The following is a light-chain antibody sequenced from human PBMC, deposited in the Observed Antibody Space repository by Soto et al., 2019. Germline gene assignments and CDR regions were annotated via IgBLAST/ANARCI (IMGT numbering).Light chain of an antibody. CDR1: SSDVGGYNY. CDR3: TSKTSSTYVV. Sequence: QSALTQPASVSGSPGQSITISCTGTSSDVGGYNYVSWYQQHPGKAPKLMIYEVSNRPSGVSNRFSGSKSGNTASLTISGLQAEYEADYYCTSKTSSTYVVFGGGTKVTVL. CDR2: EVS. J-gene: IGLJ2*01. V-gene: IGLV2-14*01.